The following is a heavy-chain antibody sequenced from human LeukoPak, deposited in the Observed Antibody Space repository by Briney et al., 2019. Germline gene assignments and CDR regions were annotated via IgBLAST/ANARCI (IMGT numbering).Heavy chain of an antibody. V-gene: IGHV3-23*01. J-gene: IGHJ4*02. CDR2: IVGNGGGI. Sequence: PGGSLRLSCAASGFTFSTYAMHWVRRAPGKGLEWVSVIVGNGGGIHHADSVKGRFTISRDNSKNTLYLQMNSLRAEDTAVYYCAKDIIPDGKHSIGFWGQGTLVTVSS. D-gene: IGHD5-24*01. CDR3: AKDIIPDGKHSIGF. CDR1: GFTFSTYA.